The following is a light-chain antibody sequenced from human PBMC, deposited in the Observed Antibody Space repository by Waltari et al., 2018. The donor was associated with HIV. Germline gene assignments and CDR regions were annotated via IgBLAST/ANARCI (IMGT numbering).Light chain of an antibody. CDR3: QSYDSSLSGFWV. Sequence: QSVLTQPPSVSGAPGQRVTISCTGNSSNIGAGSDVHWYQQLPGIAPKPLIYGDSNRPSGVPDRFSGSKSGTSASLAITGLQAEDEADYYCQSYDSSLSGFWVFGGGTKLTVL. J-gene: IGLJ3*02. CDR1: SSNIGAGSD. CDR2: GDS. V-gene: IGLV1-40*01.